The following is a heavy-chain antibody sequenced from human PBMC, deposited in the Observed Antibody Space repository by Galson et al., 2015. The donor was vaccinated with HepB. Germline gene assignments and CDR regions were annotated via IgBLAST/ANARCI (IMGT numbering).Heavy chain of an antibody. D-gene: IGHD4-23*01. CDR1: GFRFSDHY. CDR3: ARSEVTTVVTDFDS. V-gene: IGHV3-72*01. J-gene: IGHJ4*02. CDR2: SRNKPKGYST. Sequence: LRLSCAVSGFRFSDHYIDWVRQAPGKGLEWVGRSRNKPKGYSTAYAASVKGRFTVPRDDSKNSVFLQMNSLRSEDTAVYYCARSEVTTVVTDFDSWGQGTLVTVSP.